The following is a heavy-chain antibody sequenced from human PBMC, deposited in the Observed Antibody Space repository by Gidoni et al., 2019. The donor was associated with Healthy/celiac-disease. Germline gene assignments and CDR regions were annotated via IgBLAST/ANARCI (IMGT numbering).Heavy chain of an antibody. J-gene: IGHJ4*02. CDR2: IYYSGCT. D-gene: IGHD3-22*01. V-gene: IGHV4-39*01. Sequence: QLQLQESGPGLVKPSETLSLTCTVSGGSISSSSYYWGWIRQPPGKGLEWIGSIYYSGCTYYNPSLKSRVTISVDTSKNQFSLKLSSVTAADTAVYYCANTYYYDSSGYLGFDYWGQGTLVTVSS. CDR3: ANTYYYDSSGYLGFDY. CDR1: GGSISSSSYY.